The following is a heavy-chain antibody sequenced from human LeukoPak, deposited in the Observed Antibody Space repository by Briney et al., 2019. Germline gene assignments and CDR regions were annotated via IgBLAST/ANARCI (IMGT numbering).Heavy chain of an antibody. CDR2: INHSGST. J-gene: IGHJ4*02. Sequence: SETLSLTCAVYGGSFSGYYWSWIRQPPGKGLEWIGEINHSGSTNYNPSLKSRVTISVDTSKNQFSLKLSSVTAADTAVYYCARGHGARWGWWGQGTLVTVSS. CDR3: ARGHGARWGW. D-gene: IGHD7-27*01. V-gene: IGHV4-34*01. CDR1: GGSFSGYY.